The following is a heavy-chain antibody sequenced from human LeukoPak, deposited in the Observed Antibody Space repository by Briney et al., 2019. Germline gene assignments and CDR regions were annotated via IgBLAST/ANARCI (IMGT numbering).Heavy chain of an antibody. CDR1: GGSINSSSYY. J-gene: IGHJ4*02. CDR2: IYYSGST. D-gene: IGHD2-15*01. Sequence: SETLSLTCTVSGGSINSSSYYWGWIRQPPGKGRDWIGTIYYSGSTYYNPSLKSRVTISVDTSKNQFSLKLSSVTAADTAVYYCAGSVGGGGYFDYWVQGTLVTVSS. V-gene: IGHV4-39*07. CDR3: AGSVGGGGYFDY.